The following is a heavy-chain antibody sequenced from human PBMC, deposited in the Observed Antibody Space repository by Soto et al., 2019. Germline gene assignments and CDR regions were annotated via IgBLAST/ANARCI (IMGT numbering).Heavy chain of an antibody. D-gene: IGHD3-22*01. CDR3: GRDDKDGTSAIDY. CDR2: INYSGTT. Sequence: PSQTLSLPYTVSVGSVNSGDYYWRWIRQPPGKGLEWIGYINYSGTTYYKPSLKSRVTISVDTSKNQFSLRPSSVTAADTAVYYCGRDDKDGTSAIDYWGRGTLVT. V-gene: IGHV4-30-4*01. J-gene: IGHJ4*02. CDR1: VGSVNSGDYY.